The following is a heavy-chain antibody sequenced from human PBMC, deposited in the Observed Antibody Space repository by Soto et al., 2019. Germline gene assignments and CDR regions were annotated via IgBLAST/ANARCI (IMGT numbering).Heavy chain of an antibody. CDR1: GGSFSGYY. Sequence: PSETLSLTCAVYGGSFSGYYWSWIRQPPGKGLEWIGEINHSGSTNYNPSLKSRVTISVDTSKNQFSLKLSSVTAADTAVYYCARKWIQLWSDAFDIWGQGTMVTVSS. CDR2: INHSGST. CDR3: ARKWIQLWSDAFDI. D-gene: IGHD5-18*01. V-gene: IGHV4-34*01. J-gene: IGHJ3*02.